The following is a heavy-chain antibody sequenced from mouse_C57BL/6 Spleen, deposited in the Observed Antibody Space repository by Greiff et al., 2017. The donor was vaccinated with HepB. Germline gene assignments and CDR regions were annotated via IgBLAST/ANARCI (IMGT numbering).Heavy chain of an antibody. J-gene: IGHJ1*03. D-gene: IGHD1-1*01. V-gene: IGHV14-1*01. Sequence: EVQRVESGAELVRPGASVKLSCTASGFNIKDYYMHWVKQRPEQGLEWIGRIDPEDGDTEYAPKFQGKATMSADTSSNTAYLQLSSLTSEDTAVYYCTIITTVVAKYFDVWGTGTTVTVSS. CDR1: GFNIKDYY. CDR3: TIITTVVAKYFDV. CDR2: IDPEDGDT.